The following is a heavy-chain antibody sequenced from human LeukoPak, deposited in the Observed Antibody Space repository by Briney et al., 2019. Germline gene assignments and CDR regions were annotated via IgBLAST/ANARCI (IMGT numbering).Heavy chain of an antibody. J-gene: IGHJ4*02. CDR1: GGSFSGYY. V-gene: IGHV4-34*01. CDR2: INHSGST. CDR3: ARHFLSSIAARPGFDY. D-gene: IGHD6-6*01. Sequence: KTSETLSLTCAVYGGSFSGYYWSWIRQPPGKGLEWIGEINHSGSTNYNPSLKSRVTISVDTSKNQFSLKLSSVTAADTAVYYCARHFLSSIAARPGFDYWGQGTLVTVSS.